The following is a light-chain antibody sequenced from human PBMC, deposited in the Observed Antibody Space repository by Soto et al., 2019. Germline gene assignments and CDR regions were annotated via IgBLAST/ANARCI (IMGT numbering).Light chain of an antibody. CDR3: QQRSDWPPIT. J-gene: IGKJ5*01. CDR2: DAS. V-gene: IGKV3-11*01. Sequence: EIVLTQSPVTLSLSPGERATLSCRASQSISTFLAWYQQKPGQAPRLLIYDASNRAIGIPARFSGSGSGTDFTLTTSSLEPEDFAVYYCQQRSDWPPITFGQGTRLEIK. CDR1: QSISTF.